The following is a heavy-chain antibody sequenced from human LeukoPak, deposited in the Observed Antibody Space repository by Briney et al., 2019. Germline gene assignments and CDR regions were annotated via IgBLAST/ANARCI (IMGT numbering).Heavy chain of an antibody. D-gene: IGHD3-16*01. J-gene: IGHJ5*02. Sequence: SETLSLTCIVSGGSISIYYWNWIRQPPGKGLEWIGYIYNSGSTDYNPSLKRRVTISADTSRNQFSLKLTSVTAADTAVYYCARDRELGSWGQGILVTVSS. V-gene: IGHV4-59*01. CDR2: IYNSGST. CDR3: ARDRELGS. CDR1: GGSISIYY.